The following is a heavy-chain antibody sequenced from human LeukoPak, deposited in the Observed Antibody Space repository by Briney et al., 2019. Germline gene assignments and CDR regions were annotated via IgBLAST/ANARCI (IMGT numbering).Heavy chain of an antibody. CDR1: GFTFSSYW. Sequence: GGSLRLSCAASGFTFSSYWMSWVRQAPGKGLEWVAHINQDGSEKYYVDSVKGRFTISRDNAKNSLNLQMNSLRADDTAVYYCARDSYRALEYWGQGTLVTVSS. V-gene: IGHV3-7*01. J-gene: IGHJ4*02. CDR2: INQDGSEK. D-gene: IGHD1-14*01. CDR3: ARDSYRALEY.